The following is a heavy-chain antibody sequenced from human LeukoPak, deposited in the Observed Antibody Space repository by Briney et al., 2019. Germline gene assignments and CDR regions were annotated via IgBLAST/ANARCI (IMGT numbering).Heavy chain of an antibody. CDR2: ISISSSTI. CDR3: ASASSGYCSGGSCNGNAFDI. CDR1: GFTLSSYS. D-gene: IGHD2-15*01. J-gene: IGHJ3*02. V-gene: IGHV3-48*04. Sequence: GGSLRLSCAASGFTLSSYSMNWVRQAPGKGLEWVSYISISSSTIYYADSVKGRFTISRDNAKNSLYLQMNSLRAEDTAVYYCASASSGYCSGGSCNGNAFDIWGQGTMVTVSS.